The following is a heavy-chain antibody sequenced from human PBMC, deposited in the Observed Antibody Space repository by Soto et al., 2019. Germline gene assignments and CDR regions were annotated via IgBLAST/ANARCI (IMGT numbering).Heavy chain of an antibody. V-gene: IGHV4-30-4*01. D-gene: IGHD6-25*01. CDR1: GVSISSDDHY. J-gene: IGHJ5*02. CDR2: FFHSGST. CDR3: AREVMGSCSGGGCHNWFDP. Sequence: QVQLQESGPGLVRPSQTLSLTCAVSGVSISSDDHYWSWIRQPPGKGLEWIGYFFHSGSTDYNPSLRSRLLISGDTSKNQVSLTLNSVTAADTAVYYCAREVMGSCSGGGCHNWFDPWGQGTLVIVSS.